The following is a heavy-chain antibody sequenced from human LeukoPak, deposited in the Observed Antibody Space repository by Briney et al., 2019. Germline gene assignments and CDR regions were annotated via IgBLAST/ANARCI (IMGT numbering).Heavy chain of an antibody. J-gene: IGHJ3*02. Sequence: PGGSLRLSCVASGFYFGGHAMHWLRQAPGKGLEWVAYITYGSDTIFYADSVKGRFTVSRDNAKNTLYLQMNSLRAEDTAVYYCARSSPRQQYAFDIWGQGTMVTVSS. CDR1: GFYFGGHA. D-gene: IGHD6-13*01. V-gene: IGHV3-48*04. CDR2: ITYGSDTI. CDR3: ARSSPRQQYAFDI.